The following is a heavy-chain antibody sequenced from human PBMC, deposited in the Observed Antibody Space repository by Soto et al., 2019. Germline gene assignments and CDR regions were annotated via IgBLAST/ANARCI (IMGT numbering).Heavy chain of an antibody. J-gene: IGHJ3*02. V-gene: IGHV3-74*01. Sequence: PVGSLRLSCAASGFTFSRHWMHWVRQAPGKGLVRVSRINSDGSSINYADSVKGRFTISRDNAKNTLYLQMNSLRAEDTAVYYCARVGDGYDVFDIWGQGTMVTVSS. D-gene: IGHD3-16*01. CDR1: GFTFSRHW. CDR2: INSDGSSI. CDR3: ARVGDGYDVFDI.